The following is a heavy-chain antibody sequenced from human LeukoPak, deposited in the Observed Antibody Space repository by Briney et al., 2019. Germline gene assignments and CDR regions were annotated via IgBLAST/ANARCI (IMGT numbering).Heavy chain of an antibody. CDR2: IYYSEST. V-gene: IGHV4-39*07. D-gene: IGHD3-16*02. Sequence: SETLSLTCTVSGGSISSSSYYWGWIRQPPGKGLEWIGSIYYSESTYYNPSLKSRVTISVDTSKNQFSLKLSSVTAADTAVYYCARDGNYDYVWGSYRDDAFDIWGQGTMLTVSS. CDR1: GGSISSSSYY. J-gene: IGHJ3*02. CDR3: ARDGNYDYVWGSYRDDAFDI.